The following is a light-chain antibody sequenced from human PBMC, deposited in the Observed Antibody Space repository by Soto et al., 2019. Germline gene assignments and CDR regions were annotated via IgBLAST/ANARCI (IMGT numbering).Light chain of an antibody. J-gene: IGLJ2*01. CDR3: SSYAARDSFVV. Sequence: QSALTQPPSASGSPGQSVTISCTGTSSDVGGYNYVSWYQHHPDKAPKLIIYEVYKRPSGVPDRFSGSKSGNTASLTVSGLQAEDEAEYYCSSYAARDSFVVFGGGTQLTVL. V-gene: IGLV2-8*01. CDR1: SSDVGGYNY. CDR2: EVY.